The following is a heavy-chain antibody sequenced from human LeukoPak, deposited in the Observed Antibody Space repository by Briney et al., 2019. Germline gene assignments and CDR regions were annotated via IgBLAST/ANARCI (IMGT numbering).Heavy chain of an antibody. CDR2: ISWNSGSI. CDR3: AKVQIQLWTRGYFDY. CDR1: GFTFDDYA. J-gene: IGHJ4*02. V-gene: IGHV3-9*01. Sequence: GGSLRLSCAASGFTFDDYAMHWVRHAPGKGLEWVSGISWNSGSIGYADSVKGRFTISRDNAKNSLYLQMNSLRAEDTALYYCAKVQIQLWTRGYFDYWGQGTLVTVSS. D-gene: IGHD5-18*01.